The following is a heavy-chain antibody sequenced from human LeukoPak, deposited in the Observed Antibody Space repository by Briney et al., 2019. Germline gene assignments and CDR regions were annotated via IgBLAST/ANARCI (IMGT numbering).Heavy chain of an antibody. CDR3: AGREQFFDSYFDH. Sequence: SETLTLTCTASGGSISSTNYYWVWIRQPPGKGLEWIGTIYYSGTTDYNPSLKSQVTISVDTSKNQFSLKMTSVTAADTAVYYCAGREQFFDSYFDHWGQGTLVTVSS. CDR1: GGSISSTNYY. J-gene: IGHJ4*02. D-gene: IGHD3/OR15-3a*01. CDR2: IYYSGTT. V-gene: IGHV4-39*01.